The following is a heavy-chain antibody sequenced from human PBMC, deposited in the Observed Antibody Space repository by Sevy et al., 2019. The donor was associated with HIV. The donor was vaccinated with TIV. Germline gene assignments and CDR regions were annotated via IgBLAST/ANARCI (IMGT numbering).Heavy chain of an antibody. Sequence: ASVKVSCKASGYTFTGYYMHWVRQAPGQGLEWMGWINPNSGGTNYAQKFQGRVTMTRDTSISTAYMELSRLRSDDTAVTCCARILKSGYDWENFDYWGQGTLVTVSS. D-gene: IGHD5-12*01. CDR1: GYTFTGYY. CDR3: ARILKSGYDWENFDY. V-gene: IGHV1-2*02. J-gene: IGHJ4*02. CDR2: INPNSGGT.